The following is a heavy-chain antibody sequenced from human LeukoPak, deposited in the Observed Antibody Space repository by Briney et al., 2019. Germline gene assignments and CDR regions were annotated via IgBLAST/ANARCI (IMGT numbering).Heavy chain of an antibody. Sequence: SQTLSPTCAISGDSVSSNSAAWTWIRQSPSGGLEWLGRTYYRSKWNYEYAVSVKSRITINPDTSKNHFSLQLNSVTPEDTAVYYCARARMGGIDYWGQGTLVTVSS. D-gene: IGHD1-26*01. J-gene: IGHJ4*02. CDR1: GDSVSSNSAA. CDR2: TYYRSKWNY. CDR3: ARARMGGIDY. V-gene: IGHV6-1*01.